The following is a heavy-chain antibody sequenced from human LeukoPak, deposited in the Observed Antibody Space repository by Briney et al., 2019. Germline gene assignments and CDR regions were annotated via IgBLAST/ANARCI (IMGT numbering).Heavy chain of an antibody. D-gene: IGHD2-2*02. Sequence: ASVKVSFKVSGYTFTDYYMHWVQKAPGKGLEWMGLVDPEDGETIYAEKFQGRVTITADTSTDTAYMELSSLRSEDTAVYYCATDIAHPLGYCSSTSCYKNWFDPWGQGTLVTVSS. J-gene: IGHJ5*02. CDR2: VDPEDGET. V-gene: IGHV1-69-2*01. CDR3: ATDIAHPLGYCSSTSCYKNWFDP. CDR1: GYTFTDYY.